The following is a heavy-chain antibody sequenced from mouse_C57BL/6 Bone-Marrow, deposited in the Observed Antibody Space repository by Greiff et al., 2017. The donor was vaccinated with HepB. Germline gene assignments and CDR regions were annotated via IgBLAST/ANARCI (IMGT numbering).Heavy chain of an antibody. CDR3: ARYYGSSYKVFAY. V-gene: IGHV1-82*01. CDR1: GYAFSSSW. J-gene: IGHJ3*01. D-gene: IGHD1-1*01. CDR2: IYPGDGDT. Sequence: QVQLQQSGPELVKPGASVKISCKASGYAFSSSWMNWVKQRPGKGLEWIGRIYPGDGDTNYNGKFKGKATLTADKSSSTAYMQLSSLTSEDSAVYFCARYYGSSYKVFAYWGQGTLVTVSA.